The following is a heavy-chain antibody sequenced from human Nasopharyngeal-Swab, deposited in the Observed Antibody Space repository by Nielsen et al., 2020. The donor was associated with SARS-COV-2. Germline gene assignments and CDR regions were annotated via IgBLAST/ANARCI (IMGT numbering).Heavy chain of an antibody. CDR1: GYSFTSYW. CDR2: IYPGDSDT. D-gene: IGHD3-22*01. Sequence: GESLKISCKGSGYSFTSYWIGWVRQMPGKGLEWMGIIYPGDSDTRYSPSFQGQVTISADKSISTAYLQWGSLKASDTAMYYCARPAYYDSSGTYYFDYWGQGTLVTVSS. J-gene: IGHJ4*02. CDR3: ARPAYYDSSGTYYFDY. V-gene: IGHV5-51*01.